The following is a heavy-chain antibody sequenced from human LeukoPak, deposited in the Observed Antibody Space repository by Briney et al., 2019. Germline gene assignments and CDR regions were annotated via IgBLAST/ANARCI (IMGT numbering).Heavy chain of an antibody. D-gene: IGHD3-10*01. CDR2: IYYSGST. Sequence: GSLRLSCAASGFTFSSYAMCWVRQAPGEGREGIGYIYYSGSTNYNPSLKSRVTISVDTSKNQFSLKLSSVTAADTAVYYCATSRGGSGSIWDSWGQGTLVTVSS. V-gene: IGHV4-59*01. J-gene: IGHJ4*02. CDR3: ATSRGGSGSIWDS. CDR1: GFTFSSYA.